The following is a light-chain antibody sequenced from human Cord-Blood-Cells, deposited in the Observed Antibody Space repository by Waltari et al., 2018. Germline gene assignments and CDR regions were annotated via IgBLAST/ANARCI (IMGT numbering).Light chain of an antibody. Sequence: EIVWTQAPGTLSLSPGERATLSCRASQSVSSSYLAWYQQKPGQAPRLLIYGASSRATGIPDRFSGSGSGTDFTLTISRLEPEDFAVYYCQQYGSSPGFTFGPGTKVDIK. CDR3: QQYGSSPGFT. CDR2: GAS. J-gene: IGKJ3*01. CDR1: QSVSSSY. V-gene: IGKV3-20*01.